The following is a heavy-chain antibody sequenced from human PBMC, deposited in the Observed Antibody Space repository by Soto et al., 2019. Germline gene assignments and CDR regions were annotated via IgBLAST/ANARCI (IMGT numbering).Heavy chain of an antibody. D-gene: IGHD4-17*01. V-gene: IGHV4-39*01. CDR3: ARLFNHIYGDDYFDS. CDR2: VHHRGST. J-gene: IGHJ4*02. Sequence: QLHLQESSPGLVKPSETLSLTCTVSDGSISSSGDYYWAWIRQPPGKGLEWIGRVHHRGSTYYNPSLRGRVAISVDTSKNQFALKVTSVTAADTAVYYCARLFNHIYGDDYFDSWGQGTLVTVSS. CDR1: DGSISSSGDYY.